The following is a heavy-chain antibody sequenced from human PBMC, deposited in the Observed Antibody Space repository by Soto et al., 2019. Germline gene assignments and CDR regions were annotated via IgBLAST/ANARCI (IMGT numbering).Heavy chain of an antibody. CDR1: GGSISSYY. V-gene: IGHV4-59*01. CDR2: IYYSGST. D-gene: IGHD5-18*01. CDR3: ARTLYSYGPRFDY. Sequence: QVQLQESGPGLVKPSETLSLTCTVSGGSISSYYWSWIRQPPGKGLEWIGYIYYSGSTNYNPSLKSPVTISVAPSKNQFSLKLSSVTAADTAVYYCARTLYSYGPRFDYWGQGTLVTVSS. J-gene: IGHJ4*02.